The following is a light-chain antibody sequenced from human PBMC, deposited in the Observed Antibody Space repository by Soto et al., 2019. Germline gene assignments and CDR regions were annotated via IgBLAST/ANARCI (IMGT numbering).Light chain of an antibody. Sequence: EIVMTQSPATLSVSPGERATLSCRPSQSVSSNLAWYQQKPGQTPRLLIYGASTRATGIPARFSGSGSGTEFTLTISSLQSEDFAVYYCQQYNNWPETFGQGTKVDIK. CDR3: QQYNNWPET. J-gene: IGKJ1*01. CDR1: QSVSSN. CDR2: GAS. V-gene: IGKV3-15*01.